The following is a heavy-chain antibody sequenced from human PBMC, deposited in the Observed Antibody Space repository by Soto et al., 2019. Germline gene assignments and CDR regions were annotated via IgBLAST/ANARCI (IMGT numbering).Heavy chain of an antibody. CDR1: GGSFSGYY. Sequence: SETLSLTCAVYGGSFSGYYWSWIRQAPGKGLGWIGEINHSGSTNYNPSLKSRVTISVDTSKNQFSLKLSSVTAADTAVYYCARDTSGSYYDYHIDYWCQGNLVTVSS. CDR3: ARDTSGSYYDYHIDY. CDR2: INHSGST. V-gene: IGHV4-34*01. J-gene: IGHJ4*02. D-gene: IGHD1-26*01.